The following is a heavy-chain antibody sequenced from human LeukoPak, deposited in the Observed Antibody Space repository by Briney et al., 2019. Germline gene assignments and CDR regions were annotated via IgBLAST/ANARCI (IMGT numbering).Heavy chain of an antibody. D-gene: IGHD2-8*01. V-gene: IGHV4-59*08. CDR3: ASHYGVPPRGMDV. CDR1: GVSFSSNF. CDR2: IYHSGGT. Sequence: SETLSLTCTVSGVSFSSNFWGWIRQPPGKGLQWIGNIYHSGGTNYNPSLKSRISMSVDRSKNQFSLKVSSVTAADTAVYYCASHYGVPPRGMDVWGQGTTVTVSS. J-gene: IGHJ6*02.